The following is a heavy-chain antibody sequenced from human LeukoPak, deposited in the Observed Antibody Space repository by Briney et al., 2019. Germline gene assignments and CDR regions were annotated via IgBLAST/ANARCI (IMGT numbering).Heavy chain of an antibody. J-gene: IGHJ3*02. CDR1: GFTFSSYS. Sequence: PGGSLRLSCAASGFTFSSYSMNWVRQAPGKGLEWVSSISTSSSYIYYADSVKGRFTISRDNAKNSLYLQMNSLRAEDTAVYYCARVPLNYYDSSGPDAFDIWGQGTMVTVSS. CDR2: ISTSSSYI. V-gene: IGHV3-21*01. CDR3: ARVPLNYYDSSGPDAFDI. D-gene: IGHD3-22*01.